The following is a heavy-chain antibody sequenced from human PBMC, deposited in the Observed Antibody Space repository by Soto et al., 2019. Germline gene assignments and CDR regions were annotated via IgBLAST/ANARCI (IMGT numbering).Heavy chain of an antibody. J-gene: IGHJ4*02. Sequence: GGSLRLSCAASGFTFSSYGMHWVRQAPGKGLEWVAVIWYDGSNKYYADSVKGRFTISRDNSKNTLYLQMNSLRAEDTAVYYCAREAGCSSTSCYIGYWGQGTLVTVSS. CDR3: AREAGCSSTSCYIGY. CDR1: GFTFSSYG. CDR2: IWYDGSNK. D-gene: IGHD2-2*02. V-gene: IGHV3-33*01.